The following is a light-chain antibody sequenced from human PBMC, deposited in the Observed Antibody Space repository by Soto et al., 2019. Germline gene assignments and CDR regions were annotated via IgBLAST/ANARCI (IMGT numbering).Light chain of an antibody. CDR2: GAS. CDR3: QLYGSAPFNT. Sequence: EIVLTQSPGTLSLSPGERATLSCRASQSVSSSYLAWYQQKPGQAPRLPIYGASSRATGIPDRFSGSGSGTDFTLTISRLEPEDFAVYYCQLYGSAPFNTFTQSTRLEI. CDR1: QSVSSSY. V-gene: IGKV3-20*01. J-gene: IGKJ5*01.